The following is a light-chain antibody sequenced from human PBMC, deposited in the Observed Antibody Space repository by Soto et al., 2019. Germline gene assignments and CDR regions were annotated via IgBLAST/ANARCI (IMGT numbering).Light chain of an antibody. CDR1: QSVSSSY. J-gene: IGKJ1*01. CDR3: QQYGSSQWT. V-gene: IGKV3-20*01. Sequence: EIVLTQSPGTLSLSPGERATLSCRASQSVSSSYLAWYQQKPGQAPRLLIYGASSRATASPDMFSGSGSGTDFTITISRLEPEDFAVYYCQQYGSSQWTFGQGTKVEIK. CDR2: GAS.